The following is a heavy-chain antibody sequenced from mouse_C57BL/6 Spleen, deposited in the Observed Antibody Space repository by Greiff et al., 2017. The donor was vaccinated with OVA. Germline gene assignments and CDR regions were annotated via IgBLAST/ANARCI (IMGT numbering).Heavy chain of an antibody. CDR2: IYPGDGDT. V-gene: IGHV1-82*01. Sequence: VQLQQSGPELVKPGASVKISCKASGYAFSSSWMNWVKQRPGKGLEWIGRIYPGDGDTNYNGKFKGKATLTADKSSSTAYMQLSSLTSEDSAVYFCARSRLTDYFDYWGQGTTLTVSS. CDR3: ARSRLTDYFDY. J-gene: IGHJ2*01. D-gene: IGHD4-1*01. CDR1: GYAFSSSW.